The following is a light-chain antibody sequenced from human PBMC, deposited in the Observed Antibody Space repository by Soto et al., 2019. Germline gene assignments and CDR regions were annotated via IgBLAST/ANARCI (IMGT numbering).Light chain of an antibody. CDR2: EVN. V-gene: IGLV2-23*02. CDR1: TSDIGTYYL. CDR3: CSYAGSSTLYV. J-gene: IGLJ1*01. Sequence: QSALTQPASVSGSPGQSITISCTGTTSDIGTYYLVSWYQQHPGKAPKLMIYEVNKRPSGVSDRFSGSKSGNTASLTISGLQPEDDADYYYCSYAGSSTLYVFGTGTKLTVL.